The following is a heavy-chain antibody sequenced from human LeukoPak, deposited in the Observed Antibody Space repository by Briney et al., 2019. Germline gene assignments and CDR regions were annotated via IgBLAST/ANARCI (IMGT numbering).Heavy chain of an antibody. CDR2: ITLSRSTI. D-gene: IGHD6-19*01. J-gene: IGHJ3*02. V-gene: IGHV3-48*04. Sequence: GGSLRLSCAASGFTFSNYNMHWVRQAPGKGLEWVAYITLSRSTIYYADSVKGRFTISRDNAKNSLYLQMNSLRAEDTAVYYCAKSRGAGLDAFDIWGQGTMVTVSS. CDR3: AKSRGAGLDAFDI. CDR1: GFTFSNYN.